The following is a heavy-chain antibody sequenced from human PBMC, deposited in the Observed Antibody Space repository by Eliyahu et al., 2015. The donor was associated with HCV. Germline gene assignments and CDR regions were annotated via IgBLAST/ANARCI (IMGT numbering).Heavy chain of an antibody. CDR2: IYSGGST. D-gene: IGHD6-19*01. J-gene: IGHJ4*02. V-gene: IGHV3-53*01. CDR1: GFTVSSNY. Sequence: EVQLVESGGGLIQPGGSLRLSCAASGFTVSSNYMSWVRQAPGRGLEWVSVIYSGGSTYYADSVKGRFTISRDKSKNTLFLQLNRLRAEDTAVYYCARHSDWYQFDYWGQGTLVTVSS. CDR3: ARHSDWYQFDY.